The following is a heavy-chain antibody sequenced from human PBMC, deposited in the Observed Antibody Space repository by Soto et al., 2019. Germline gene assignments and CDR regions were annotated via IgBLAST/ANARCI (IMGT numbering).Heavy chain of an antibody. CDR2: IWYDGSNK. D-gene: IGHD2-2*01. CDR1: GFTFSSYG. J-gene: IGHJ6*02. CDR3: ARERSPDCSSTSCYLYYYYYGMDV. V-gene: IGHV3-33*01. Sequence: QVQLVESGGGVVQPGRSLRLSCAASGFTFSSYGMHWVRQAPGKGLEWVAVIWYDGSNKYYADSVKGRFTISRDNSKNTLYLQMNSLRAEDTAVYYCARERSPDCSSTSCYLYYYYYGMDVWGQGTTVTVSS.